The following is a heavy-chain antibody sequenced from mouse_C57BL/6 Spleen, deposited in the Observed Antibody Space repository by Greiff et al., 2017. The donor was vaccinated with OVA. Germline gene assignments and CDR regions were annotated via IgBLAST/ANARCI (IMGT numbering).Heavy chain of an antibody. Sequence: QVQLKQPGAELVKPGASVKLSCKTSGYTFTSYWMHWVKQRPGRGLEWIGRIDPNSGGTKYNEKFKSKATLTVDKPSSTAYMQLSSLTSEDSAVYYCARRGNYGNYYWYFDVWGTGTTVTVSS. CDR2: IDPNSGGT. V-gene: IGHV1-72*01. CDR3: ARRGNYGNYYWYFDV. CDR1: GYTFTSYW. J-gene: IGHJ1*03. D-gene: IGHD2-1*01.